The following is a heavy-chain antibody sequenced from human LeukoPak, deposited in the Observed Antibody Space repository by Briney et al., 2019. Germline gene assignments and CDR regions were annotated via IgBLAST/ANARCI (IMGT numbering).Heavy chain of an antibody. CDR3: ARDSNLPTSIWFGEPPRRMDV. J-gene: IGHJ6*04. CDR1: GYTFTSCG. Sequence: ASVKVSCKASGYTFTSCGISWVRQASGQGLERMGWISAYNGNTNYAQKLQGRVTMTTDTSTSTAYMELRSLRSDDTAVYYCARDSNLPTSIWFGEPPRRMDVWGKGTTVTVSS. CDR2: ISAYNGNT. D-gene: IGHD3-10*01. V-gene: IGHV1-18*01.